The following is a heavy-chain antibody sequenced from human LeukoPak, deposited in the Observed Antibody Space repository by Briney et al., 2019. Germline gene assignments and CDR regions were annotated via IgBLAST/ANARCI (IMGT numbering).Heavy chain of an antibody. CDR1: GSFISSYY. D-gene: IGHD3-3*01. V-gene: IGHV4-4*09. CDR3: ARHSNFWDIDH. Sequence: SETLSLTCAVSGSFISSYYWTWIWQSPERGLEWIGYISAIGDTNYNPSLKSRVTMSVDTSKGQFSLRLTSVTAADTAVYYCARHSNFWDIDHWSPGTLVTVSS. CDR2: ISAIGDT. J-gene: IGHJ4*02.